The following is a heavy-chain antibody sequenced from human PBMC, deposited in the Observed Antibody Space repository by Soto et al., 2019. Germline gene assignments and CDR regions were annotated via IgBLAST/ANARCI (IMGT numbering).Heavy chain of an antibody. J-gene: IGHJ4*02. CDR2: TTQDGSGK. V-gene: IGHV3-7*01. Sequence: PGGSLRLSCEVSGFTFSAYGMHWVRQAPGKGLEWVAMTTQDGSGKHYVDSVKGRFTISRDSAKNSMYLQMNSLTVEDTAMYYCASLDTAMIKTAGYWGQGTQVTVSS. CDR3: ASLDTAMIKTAGY. CDR1: GFTFSAYG. D-gene: IGHD5-18*01.